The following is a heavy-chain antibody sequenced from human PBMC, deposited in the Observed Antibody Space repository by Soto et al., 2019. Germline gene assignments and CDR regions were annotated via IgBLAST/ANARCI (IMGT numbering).Heavy chain of an antibody. CDR1: GGSISNYY. J-gene: IGHJ4*02. Sequence: PSETLSVTCTVSGGSISNYYWTWIRQPPGKGLEWIGYIYYSGSTNYNPSLKSRVTISVDTSNSQFSLELSSVTAADTAVYYCARGLITGSHYSGGWYYFDSWGQGTQVTVSS. D-gene: IGHD6-19*01. V-gene: IGHV4-59*12. CDR3: ARGLITGSHYSGGWYYFDS. CDR2: IYYSGST.